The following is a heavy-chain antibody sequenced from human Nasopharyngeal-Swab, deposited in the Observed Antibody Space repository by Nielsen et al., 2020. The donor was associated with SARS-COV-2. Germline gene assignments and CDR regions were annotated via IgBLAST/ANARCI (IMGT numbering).Heavy chain of an antibody. CDR3: ARGQYQMLSGYYFDY. CDR2: RNDSGNT. V-gene: IGHV4-59*01. J-gene: IGHJ4*02. CDR1: TDSISSSD. D-gene: IGHD4-11*01. Sequence: AETLSLTCTVSTDSISSSDWSWSRQHPEQGPEWVGFRNDSGNTHYNPSLKRRVTLSANTSKKQFSLKLTSVTAADTAIYYCARGQYQMLSGYYFDYLSQGTRITVSS.